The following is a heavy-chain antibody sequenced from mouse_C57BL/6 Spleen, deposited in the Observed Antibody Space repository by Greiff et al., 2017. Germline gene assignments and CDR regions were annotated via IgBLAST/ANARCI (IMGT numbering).Heavy chain of an antibody. Sequence: VQLQQPGAELVMPGASVKLSCKASGYTFTSYWMHWVKQRPGQGLEWIGEIDPSDSYTNYNQKFKGKSTLTVDKSSSTAYMQLSSLTSEDSAVYYCARGGYGYSIDYGSSYVDYWGQGTTLTVSS. CDR3: ARGGYGYSIDYGSSYVDY. CDR1: GYTFTSYW. D-gene: IGHD1-1*01. CDR2: IDPSDSYT. J-gene: IGHJ2*01. V-gene: IGHV1-69*01.